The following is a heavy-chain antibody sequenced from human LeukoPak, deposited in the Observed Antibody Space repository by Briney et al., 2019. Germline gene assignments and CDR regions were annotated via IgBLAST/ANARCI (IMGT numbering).Heavy chain of an antibody. CDR1: GGSISSYY. V-gene: IGHV4-59*08. J-gene: IGHJ4*02. D-gene: IGHD6-13*01. CDR3: ARQQQLVPFDY. CDR2: IYYSGST. Sequence: PSETLSLTCTVSGGSISSYYWSWIRQPPGKGLEWIGYIYYSGSTNYNPSLKSRVTISVDTSKNQFSLKLSSVTAADTAVYYCARQQQLVPFDYWGQGTLVTVSS.